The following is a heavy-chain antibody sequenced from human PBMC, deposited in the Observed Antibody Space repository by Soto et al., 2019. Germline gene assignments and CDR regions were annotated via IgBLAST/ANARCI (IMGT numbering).Heavy chain of an antibody. CDR1: GGSISSGGYY. D-gene: IGHD3-3*01. Sequence: PSETLSLTCTVSGGSISSGGYYWSWIRQHPGKGLEWIGYIYYSGSTYYNPSLKSRVTISVDTSKNQFSLKLSSVTAADTAVYYCARGTIFGVVTKNDSNWFDPWGQGTLVTVSS. CDR3: ARGTIFGVVTKNDSNWFDP. CDR2: IYYSGST. J-gene: IGHJ5*02. V-gene: IGHV4-31*03.